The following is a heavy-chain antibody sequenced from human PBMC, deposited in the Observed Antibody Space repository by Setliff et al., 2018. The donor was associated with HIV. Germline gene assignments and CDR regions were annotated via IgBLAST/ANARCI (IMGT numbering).Heavy chain of an antibody. CDR1: GGSISSGSYY. CDR3: ARGGYYYYFGVDV. CDR2: IHTSGST. D-gene: IGHD3-16*01. V-gene: IGHV4-61*09. J-gene: IGHJ6*02. Sequence: SETLSLTCTVSGGSISSGSYYWSWIRQPAGKGLEWIGHIHTSGSTNYNPSLKSRVTISIDTSKNQFSLKLSSVTAADTAVYYCARGGYYYYFGVDVWGQGTTVTVS.